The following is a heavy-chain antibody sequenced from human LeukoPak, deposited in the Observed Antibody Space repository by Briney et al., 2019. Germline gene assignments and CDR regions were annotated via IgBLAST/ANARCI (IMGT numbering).Heavy chain of an antibody. D-gene: IGHD4-17*01. V-gene: IGHV3-23*01. CDR3: AKDGYTVTAPRYYFDY. J-gene: IGHJ4*02. CDR2: ISGSGGST. Sequence: GGSLRLSCAASGFTVSSNYMSWVRQAPGKGLEWVSAISGSGGSTYYADSVKGRFTISRDNSKNTLYLQMNSLRAEDTAVYYCAKDGYTVTAPRYYFDYWGQGTLVTVSS. CDR1: GFTVSSNY.